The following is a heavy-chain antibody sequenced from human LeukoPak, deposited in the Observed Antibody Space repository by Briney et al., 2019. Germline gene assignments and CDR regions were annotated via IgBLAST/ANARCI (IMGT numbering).Heavy chain of an antibody. Sequence: GASVKVSCKASGYTFTGYYIHWVRQAPGQGLEWMGRINPSSGGTTYAQKFQGRVTMTRDTSTSTVYMELSSLRSEDTAVYYCARAGGGHYDSSGGDYWGQGTLVTVSS. V-gene: IGHV1-2*06. CDR1: GYTFTGYY. D-gene: IGHD3-22*01. J-gene: IGHJ4*02. CDR2: INPSSGGT. CDR3: ARAGGGHYDSSGGDY.